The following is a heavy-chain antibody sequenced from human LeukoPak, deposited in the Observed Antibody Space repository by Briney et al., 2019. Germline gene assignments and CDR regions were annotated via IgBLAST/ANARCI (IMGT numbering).Heavy chain of an antibody. D-gene: IGHD6-13*01. CDR2: IYYSGST. V-gene: IGHV4-39*07. CDR1: GGSISSSSYY. CDR3: ARVVEAAAGTTFDY. J-gene: IGHJ4*02. Sequence: SETLSLTCTVSGGSISSSSYYWGWIRQPPGKGLEWIGSIYYSGSTYYNPSLKSRVTISVDTSKNQFSLKLSSVTAADTAVYYCARVVEAAAGTTFDYWGQGTLVTVSS.